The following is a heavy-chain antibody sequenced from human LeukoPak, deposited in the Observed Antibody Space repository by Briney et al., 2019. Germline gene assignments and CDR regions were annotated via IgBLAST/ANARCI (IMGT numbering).Heavy chain of an antibody. D-gene: IGHD2-15*01. CDR1: GFTFSSYA. Sequence: GGSLRLSCAASGFTFSSYAMRWVRQAPGKGLEWVSAVSGSGGSTYYADSVKGRFTISRDNSKNTLYLQMNSLRAEDTAVYYCAPTYCSAGSCYDIYYWGQGTLVTVSS. CDR2: VSGSGGST. CDR3: APTYCSAGSCYDIYY. J-gene: IGHJ4*02. V-gene: IGHV3-23*01.